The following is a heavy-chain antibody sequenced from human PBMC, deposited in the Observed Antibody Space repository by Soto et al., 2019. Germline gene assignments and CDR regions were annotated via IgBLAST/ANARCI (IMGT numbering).Heavy chain of an antibody. J-gene: IGHJ4*02. CDR2: IIPIFGTA. CDR3: ARLPYYYDSSGYYLPYYFDY. CDR1: GGTFSSYA. D-gene: IGHD3-22*01. V-gene: IGHV1-69*01. Sequence: QVQLVQSGAEVKKPGSSVKVSCKASGGTFSSYAISWVRQAPGQGLEWMGGIIPIFGTANYAQKFQGRVTITADEPTSTAYMELSSLRSEDTAVYYCARLPYYYDSSGYYLPYYFDYWGQGTLVTVSS.